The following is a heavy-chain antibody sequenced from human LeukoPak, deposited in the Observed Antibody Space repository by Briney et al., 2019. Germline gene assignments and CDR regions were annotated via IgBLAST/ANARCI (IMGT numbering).Heavy chain of an antibody. Sequence: GGSLRLSCAASGFTFSSYSMNWVRQAPGKGLEWVSDIRGSSTIIYYADSVKGRFTISRDNAKNSLYLQMNSLRAEDTAVYYCARDQDILSGYYSTPFYYWGQGTLVTVSS. J-gene: IGHJ4*02. CDR3: ARDQDILSGYYSTPFYY. CDR1: GFTFSSYS. D-gene: IGHD3-9*01. CDR2: IRGSSTII. V-gene: IGHV3-48*04.